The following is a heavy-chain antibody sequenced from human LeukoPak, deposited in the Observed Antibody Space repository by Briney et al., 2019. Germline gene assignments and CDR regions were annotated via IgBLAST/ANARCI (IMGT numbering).Heavy chain of an antibody. CDR1: GFTFSNSA. CDR2: LSGSGITT. Sequence: QAGGSLRLSCAASGFTFSNSAMSWVHQAPGKGLEWVSTLSGSGITTYYADSVKGRFTISRDNSKNTLYLQMNSLRAEDTAVYYCAKGIYSSGWSYFDYWGHGTLVTVSS. V-gene: IGHV3-23*01. J-gene: IGHJ4*01. CDR3: AKGIYSSGWSYFDY. D-gene: IGHD6-19*01.